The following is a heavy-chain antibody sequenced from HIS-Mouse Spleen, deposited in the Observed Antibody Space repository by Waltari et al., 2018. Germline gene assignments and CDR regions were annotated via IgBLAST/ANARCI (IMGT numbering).Heavy chain of an antibody. V-gene: IGHV4-39*07. CDR2: IYYSGST. D-gene: IGHD6-13*01. CDR1: CGSISSSSYY. CDR3: AREIPYSSSWYDWYFDL. J-gene: IGHJ2*01. Sequence: QLQLQESGPGLVKPSETLSLHCTVSCGSISSSSYYWVWIRQPPGKGLEWIGSIYYSGSTYYNPSLKSRVTISVDTSKNQFSLKLSSVTAADTAVYYCAREIPYSSSWYDWYFDLWGRGTLVTVSS.